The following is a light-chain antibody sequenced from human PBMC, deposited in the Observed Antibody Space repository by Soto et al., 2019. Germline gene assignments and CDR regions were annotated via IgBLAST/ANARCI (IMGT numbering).Light chain of an antibody. CDR2: GAS. J-gene: IGKJ5*01. Sequence: EIVLTQSPGTLSLSPGERATLSCRASQSVSSSYLAWYQQKPGQAPRLLIYGASSRATGIPDRFSGSGSGTDFTLIISRLESEDFAVYYCQQYGSSPRTFGQGTRLESK. CDR3: QQYGSSPRT. V-gene: IGKV3-20*01. CDR1: QSVSSSY.